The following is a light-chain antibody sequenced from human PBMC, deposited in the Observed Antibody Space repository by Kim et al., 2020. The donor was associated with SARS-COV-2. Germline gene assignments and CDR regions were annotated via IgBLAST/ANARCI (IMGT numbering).Light chain of an antibody. V-gene: IGKV1D-12*01. CDR3: QQTHSVPLT. J-gene: IGKJ4*01. Sequence: DIQMTQSPSSVSASVGDRVTITCRESQDISSWLGWYQQKPGKAPKVLIYEASNLRSGVPSRFSGSGSGTDFTLTINSLQPEDFATYYCQQTHSVPLTFGGGTKVDIK. CDR1: QDISSW. CDR2: EAS.